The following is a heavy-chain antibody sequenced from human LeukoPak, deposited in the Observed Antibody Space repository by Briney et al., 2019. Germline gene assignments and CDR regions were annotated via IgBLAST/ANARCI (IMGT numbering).Heavy chain of an antibody. J-gene: IGHJ4*02. D-gene: IGHD2-2*01. Sequence: GASVKVSCKASGYTFTSYAMHWVRQAPGQRLEWMGWINAGNGNTKYSQKFQGRVTITRDTSASTAYTELSSLRSEDTAVYYCARGVGYQLLWGYFDYWGQGTLVTVSS. V-gene: IGHV1-3*01. CDR1: GYTFTSYA. CDR2: INAGNGNT. CDR3: ARGVGYQLLWGYFDY.